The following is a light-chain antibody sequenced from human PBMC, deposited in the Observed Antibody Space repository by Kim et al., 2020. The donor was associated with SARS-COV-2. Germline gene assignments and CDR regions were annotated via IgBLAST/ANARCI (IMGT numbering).Light chain of an antibody. CDR3: QQYANLSLT. CDR2: DAS. Sequence: DIQMTQSPSSVSASVGDRVTITCQASQDITKYLNWYQHKPGKAPPLLIYDASIFETGVPSRFSGSGSGTDFSVTISSLQPEDIALYYCQQYANLSLTFGQGTRLEIK. CDR1: QDITKY. J-gene: IGKJ5*01. V-gene: IGKV1-33*01.